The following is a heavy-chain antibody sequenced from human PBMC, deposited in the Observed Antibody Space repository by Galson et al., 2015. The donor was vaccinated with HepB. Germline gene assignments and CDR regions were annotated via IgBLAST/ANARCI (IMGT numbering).Heavy chain of an antibody. CDR2: ILHDAHNR. D-gene: IGHD3-16*01. CDR1: GFPFSNYA. J-gene: IGHJ4*02. CDR3: ARRAGASGGVSFDY. V-gene: IGHV3-30*04. Sequence: SLRLSCAASGFPFSNYAMHWVRQTPGKGLEWMTVILHDAHNRYYADSVEGRFTVSRDNSKNTVYLQMHSLRPEDTAIYYCARRAGASGGVSFDYWGQGSLVTVSS.